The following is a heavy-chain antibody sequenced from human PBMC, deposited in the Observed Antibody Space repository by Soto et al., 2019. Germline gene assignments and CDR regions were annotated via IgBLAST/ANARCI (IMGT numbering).Heavy chain of an antibody. CDR3: ARSRSAIPGES. D-gene: IGHD2-21*01. CDR2: IKQDASEK. V-gene: IGHV3-7*05. CDR1: GFSISNYW. J-gene: IGHJ5*02. Sequence: EVQLVESGGGLVQSGGSLRLSCAATGFSISNYWMSWVRQGPGKGPEWVANIKQDASEKYYVDSVKGRFTISRDNAENSLYLQMTSLRAEDTAVYHCARSRSAIPGESWGQGTLVTVSS.